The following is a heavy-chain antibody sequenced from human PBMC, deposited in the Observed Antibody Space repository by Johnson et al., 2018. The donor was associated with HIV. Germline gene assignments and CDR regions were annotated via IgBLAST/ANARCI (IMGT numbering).Heavy chain of an antibody. Sequence: QVQLVESGGGLVKPGGSLRLSCAASGFTFSYAWMNWVRQAPGKGLEWVAVISYDGSNKYYADSVKGRFTISRDNAKNSLYLQMNSLRAEDTAVYYCAREDQDAFDIWGQGTMVTVSS. V-gene: IGHV3-30*14. J-gene: IGHJ3*02. CDR2: ISYDGSNK. CDR1: GFTFSYAW. CDR3: AREDQDAFDI.